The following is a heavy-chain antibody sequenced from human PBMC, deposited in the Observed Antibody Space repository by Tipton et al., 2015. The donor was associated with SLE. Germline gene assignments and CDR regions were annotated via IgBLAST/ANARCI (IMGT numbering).Heavy chain of an antibody. CDR1: GFTFGDYA. Sequence: SLRLSCTASGFTFGDYAMSWVRQAPGKGLEWVGFIRSKACGGTTEYAASVKGRFTISRDDSKSIAYLQMNSLKTEDTAVYYCTRGDCSGGSCYSNFDYWGQGTLVTVSS. CDR3: TRGDCSGGSCYSNFDY. CDR2: IRSKACGGTT. V-gene: IGHV3-49*04. J-gene: IGHJ4*02. D-gene: IGHD2-15*01.